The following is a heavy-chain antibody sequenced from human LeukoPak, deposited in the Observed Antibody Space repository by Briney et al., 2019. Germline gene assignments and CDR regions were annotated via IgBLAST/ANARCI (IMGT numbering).Heavy chain of an antibody. V-gene: IGHV3-21*04. CDR1: GFTFSSYS. D-gene: IGHD1-1*01. Sequence: PGGSLRLSCAASGFTFSSYSMNWVRQAPGKGLEWVSSISSSSSYIYYADSVKGRFTISRDNSKNTLYLQMNSLRAEDTAVYYCAKDRPQLERYFDYWGQGTLVTVPS. CDR2: ISSSSSYI. CDR3: AKDRPQLERYFDY. J-gene: IGHJ4*02.